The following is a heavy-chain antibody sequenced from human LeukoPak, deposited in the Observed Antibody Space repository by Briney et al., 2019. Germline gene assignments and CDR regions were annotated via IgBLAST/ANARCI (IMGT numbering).Heavy chain of an antibody. V-gene: IGHV5-51*01. J-gene: IGHJ4*02. CDR3: ARRFGRTTDY. CDR2: IYPGDSDT. CDR1: GYTFTNYW. Sequence: GESLKISCKGSGYTFTNYWIAWVRQMSGKGLEWMGTIYPGDSDTRYSSSFQGQVTISAATSNSTAYLQWSSLKASDTAMYYCARRFGRTTDYWGQGTLVTVSS. D-gene: IGHD1-1*01.